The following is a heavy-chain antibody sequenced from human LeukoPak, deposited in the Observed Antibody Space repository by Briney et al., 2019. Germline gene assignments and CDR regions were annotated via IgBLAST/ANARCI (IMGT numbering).Heavy chain of an antibody. CDR3: ARDDPSPGYSSGWPYFDY. Sequence: GGSLRLSCATSGFTFSSYSMNWVRQAPGKGLEWVSSISSSSSYIYYADSVKGRFTISRDNAKNSLYLQMNSLRAEDTAVYYCARDDPSPGYSSGWPYFDYWGQGTLVTVSS. J-gene: IGHJ4*02. D-gene: IGHD6-19*01. CDR1: GFTFSSYS. V-gene: IGHV3-21*01. CDR2: ISSSSSYI.